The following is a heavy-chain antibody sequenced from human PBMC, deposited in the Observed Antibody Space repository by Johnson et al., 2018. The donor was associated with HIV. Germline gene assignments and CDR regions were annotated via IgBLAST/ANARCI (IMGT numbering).Heavy chain of an antibody. CDR3: ARDGESQQLPLGDAFDV. D-gene: IGHD6-13*01. CDR1: GVIFSDYY. V-gene: IGHV3-11*04. J-gene: IGHJ3*01. CDR2: ISGSGNST. Sequence: QVQLVESGGGLVKPGGSLRLSCAVSGVIFSDYYMSWIRQAPGKGLEWVSYISGSGNSTYYADSVRGRFTISRDNSKNALYLQMSSLRVEDTAMYYCARDGESQQLPLGDAFDVWGQGTMVTVSS.